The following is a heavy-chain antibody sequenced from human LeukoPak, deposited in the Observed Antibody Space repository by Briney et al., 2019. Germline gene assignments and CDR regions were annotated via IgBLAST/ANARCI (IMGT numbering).Heavy chain of an antibody. V-gene: IGHV3-74*01. J-gene: IGHJ6*03. CDR1: GFTFSTYW. Sequence: PGGSLRLSCAASGFTFSTYWMHWVRQAPGEGLVWVSFISSDGSGTGYADSVKGRFTVSRDNAKNTLYLQMNSLRAEDTAVYYCSYGSGREGYMDVWGKGTTVTVSS. CDR2: ISSDGSGT. CDR3: SYGSGREGYMDV. D-gene: IGHD3-10*01.